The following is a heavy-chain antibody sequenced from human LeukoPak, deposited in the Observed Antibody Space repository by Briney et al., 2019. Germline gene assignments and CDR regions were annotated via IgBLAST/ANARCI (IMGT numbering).Heavy chain of an antibody. CDR3: ARDRSKYYDGSGYYHDY. J-gene: IGHJ4*02. D-gene: IGHD3-22*01. Sequence: PGGSLRLSCAASGFTFSSYSMSWVRQAPGKGLEWVSSISSSSSYIYYADSVKGRFTISRDNAKNSLYLQMNSLRAEDTAVYYCARDRSKYYDGSGYYHDYWGQGTLVTVSS. CDR1: GFTFSSYS. V-gene: IGHV3-21*01. CDR2: ISSSSSYI.